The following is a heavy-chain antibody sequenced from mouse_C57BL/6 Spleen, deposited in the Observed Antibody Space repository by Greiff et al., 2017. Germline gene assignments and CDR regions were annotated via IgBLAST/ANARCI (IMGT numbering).Heavy chain of an antibody. V-gene: IGHV1-15*01. CDR3: TRKAMYYYGSSPYYAMDY. D-gene: IGHD1-1*01. Sequence: QVQLQQSGAELVRPGASVTLSCKASGYTFTDYEMHWVKQTPVHGLEWIGAIDPETGGTAYNQKFKGKAILTADKSSSTAYMELRSLTSEDSAVXYCTRKAMYYYGSSPYYAMDYWGQGTSVTVSS. J-gene: IGHJ4*01. CDR2: IDPETGGT. CDR1: GYTFTDYE.